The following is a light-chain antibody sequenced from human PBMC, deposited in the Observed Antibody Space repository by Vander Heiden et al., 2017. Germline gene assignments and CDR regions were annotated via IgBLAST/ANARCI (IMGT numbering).Light chain of an antibody. CDR3: QQDASGST. CDR1: QSVSSSY. V-gene: IGKV3-20*01. J-gene: IGKJ1*01. CDR2: GAS. Sequence: EIVLTQSPGTLSLSPVERATLSCRASQSVSSSYLAWYQQKPGQAPRLLIYGASSRATGIPDRFSGSGSGTDFTLTISRLEPEDFAVYYCQQDASGSTFGQGTKVEIK.